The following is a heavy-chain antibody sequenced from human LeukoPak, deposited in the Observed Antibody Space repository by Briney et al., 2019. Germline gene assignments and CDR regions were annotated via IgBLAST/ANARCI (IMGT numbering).Heavy chain of an antibody. J-gene: IGHJ3*02. Sequence: GESLKISCKGSGYSFTSHWISWVRQMPGKGLEWMGRIDPSDSYTNYGPSFQGHVTISADKSISTAYLQWSSLRASDTAMYYCARLGDYGDYDAFDIWGQGTMVTVSS. V-gene: IGHV5-10-1*01. D-gene: IGHD4-17*01. CDR3: ARLGDYGDYDAFDI. CDR1: GYSFTSHW. CDR2: IDPSDSYT.